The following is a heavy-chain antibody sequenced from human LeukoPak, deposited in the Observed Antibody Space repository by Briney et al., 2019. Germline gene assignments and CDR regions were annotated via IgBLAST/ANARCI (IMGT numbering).Heavy chain of an antibody. J-gene: IGHJ2*01. CDR2: ISGRGDST. CDR1: GFTFSSHW. CDR3: AKAIAAPVWYFDL. Sequence: PGGSLRLSCAASGFTFSSHWMHWVRQAPGKGLEWVSTISGRGDSTYYADSVKGRFTISRDNSRNTLYLQMNTLRAEDTAVYYCAKAIAAPVWYFDLWGRGTLVTVSS. D-gene: IGHD6-13*01. V-gene: IGHV3-23*01.